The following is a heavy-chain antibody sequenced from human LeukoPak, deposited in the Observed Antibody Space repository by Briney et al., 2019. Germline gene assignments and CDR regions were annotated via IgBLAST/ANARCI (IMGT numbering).Heavy chain of an antibody. CDR2: LWSDGTNK. D-gene: IGHD3-16*02. J-gene: IGHJ5*02. V-gene: IGHV3-33*01. CDR3: ARDLLPPEDPSRISLPPFDP. Sequence: GGSLRLSCAASGFTFSAYGMHWVRQAPGKGLEWVAVLWSDGTNKYYADSVKGRFTISRDKSKSIVFLQMNSLRVDDTAVYYCARDLLPPEDPSRISLPPFDPWGQGTLVTVSS. CDR1: GFTFSAYG.